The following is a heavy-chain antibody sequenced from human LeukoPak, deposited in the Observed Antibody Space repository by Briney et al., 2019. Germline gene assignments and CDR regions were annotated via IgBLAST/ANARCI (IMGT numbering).Heavy chain of an antibody. CDR3: ARGILGGENAFDI. CDR1: AYSFTSYW. Sequence: GESLKISCKGSAYSFTSYWICWVRQMPRKALEWMGIIYPGDSDTSYSPSFQGQVTISADKSIRTAYLQWSSLKASDTAMYYCARGILGGENAFDIWGQGTMVTVSS. V-gene: IGHV5-51*01. J-gene: IGHJ3*02. CDR2: IYPGDSDT. D-gene: IGHD3-16*01.